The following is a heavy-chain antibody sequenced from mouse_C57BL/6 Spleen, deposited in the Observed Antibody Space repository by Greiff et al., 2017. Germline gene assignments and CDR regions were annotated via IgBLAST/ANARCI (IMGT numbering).Heavy chain of an antibody. D-gene: IGHD2-3*01. CDR1: GFTFSDYG. V-gene: IGHV5-17*01. CDR3: ARGNDGYYRAWFAY. Sequence: EVKLQESGGGLVKPGGSLKLSCAASGFTFSDYGMHWVRQAPEKGLEWVAYISSGSSTIYYADTVKGRFTISRDNATNTLFLQMTSLRSEDTAMYYCARGNDGYYRAWFAYWGQGTLVTVSA. J-gene: IGHJ3*01. CDR2: ISSGSSTI.